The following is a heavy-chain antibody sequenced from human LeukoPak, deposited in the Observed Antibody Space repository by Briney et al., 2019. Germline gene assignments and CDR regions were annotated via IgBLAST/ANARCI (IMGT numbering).Heavy chain of an antibody. CDR1: GGTFSSYA. V-gene: IGHV1-18*01. D-gene: IGHD3-10*01. CDR2: ISVYNGNT. Sequence: ASVKVSCKASGGTFSSYAISWVRQAPGQGLEWMGWISVYNGNTKYAQKFQGRVTMTTDASTTTVYMEVRSLRSDDTALYYCARDDEEFGELSWFDPWGQGTLVTVSS. CDR3: ARDDEEFGELSWFDP. J-gene: IGHJ5*02.